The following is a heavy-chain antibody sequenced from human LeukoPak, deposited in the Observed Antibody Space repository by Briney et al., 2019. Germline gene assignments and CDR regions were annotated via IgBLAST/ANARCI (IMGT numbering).Heavy chain of an antibody. Sequence: GGSLRLSCAASGFTFSSYEMNWVRQAPGKGLEWVGFIRSKAYGGTTEYAASVKGRFTISRDDSKSIAYLQMNSLKTEDTAVYYCTRSCYSCYYFYYMDVWGKGTTVTISS. J-gene: IGHJ6*03. CDR3: TRSCYSCYYFYYMDV. V-gene: IGHV3-49*04. CDR2: IRSKAYGGTT. D-gene: IGHD2-15*01. CDR1: GFTFSSYE.